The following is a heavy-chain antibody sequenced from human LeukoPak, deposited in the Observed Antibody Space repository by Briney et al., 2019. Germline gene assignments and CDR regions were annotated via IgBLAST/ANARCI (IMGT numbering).Heavy chain of an antibody. CDR2: VSGNGGGT. CDR3: ARDSSEWELAHFDS. D-gene: IGHD1-26*01. Sequence: PGGSLRLSCTASGFTFANYAVSWVRQAPGKGLEWVSCVSGNGGGTYYADSVKGRFTISRDNSKDTIYLQMNSLRAEDTAVYYCARDSSEWELAHFDSWGQGTLVTVSS. V-gene: IGHV3-23*01. J-gene: IGHJ4*02. CDR1: GFTFANYA.